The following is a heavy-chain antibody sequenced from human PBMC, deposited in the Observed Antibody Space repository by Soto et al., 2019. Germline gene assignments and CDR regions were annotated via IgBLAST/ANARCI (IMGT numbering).Heavy chain of an antibody. Sequence: GGSLRLSCAASGFTFSSYSMKWVRQAPGKGLEWVSSISSSSSYIYYADSVKGRFTISRDNAKNSLYLQMNSLRAENTAVYYCARDVGLDYDFWSGYSSGNWFDPWGRGTLVTVSS. CDR1: GFTFSSYS. V-gene: IGHV3-21*01. D-gene: IGHD3-3*01. CDR3: ARDVGLDYDFWSGYSSGNWFDP. J-gene: IGHJ5*02. CDR2: ISSSSSYI.